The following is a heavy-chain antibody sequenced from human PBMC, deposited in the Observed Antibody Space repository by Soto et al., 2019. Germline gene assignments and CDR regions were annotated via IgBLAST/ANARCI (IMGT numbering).Heavy chain of an antibody. Sequence: SVKVSCKASGVTFNNYPITWVRQAPGEGLEWMGGSIPIFGTANYAQKFQGRVTISVDESTSTAYMELSSLRSEDTAVYYCARGRGYSGDDHYYYFDMDVWGQGTTVTVSS. J-gene: IGHJ6*02. V-gene: IGHV1-69*13. CDR2: SIPIFGTA. D-gene: IGHD5-12*01. CDR1: GVTFNNYP. CDR3: ARGRGYSGDDHYYYFDMDV.